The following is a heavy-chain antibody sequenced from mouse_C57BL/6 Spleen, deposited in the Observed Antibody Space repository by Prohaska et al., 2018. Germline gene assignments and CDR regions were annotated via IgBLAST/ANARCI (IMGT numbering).Heavy chain of an antibody. CDR2: IDPSDSET. CDR3: AREYYGTGYFDV. V-gene: IGHV1-52*01. D-gene: IGHD1-1*01. Sequence: QVQLQQPGAELVRPGSSVKLSCKASGYTFTSYWMHWVKQRPIQGLEWIGNIDPSDSETHYNQKFKDKATLTVDKSSSTAYMQLSSLTSEDSAVYYCAREYYGTGYFDVWGTGTTVTVSS. CDR1: GYTFTSYW. J-gene: IGHJ1*03.